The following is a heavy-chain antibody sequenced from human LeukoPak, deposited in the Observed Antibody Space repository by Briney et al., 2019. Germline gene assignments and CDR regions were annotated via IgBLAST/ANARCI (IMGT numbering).Heavy chain of an antibody. D-gene: IGHD4-17*01. Sequence: PGGSLRLSCAASGFTFSNYWMSWVRQAPGKGLEWVANIGQDGPEKYYVDSVKGRFTISRDNAKNSLYLQMNSLRAEDTAVYYCARESGSVTSEVDFDYWGQGTLVTVSS. V-gene: IGHV3-7*01. CDR2: IGQDGPEK. CDR3: ARESGSVTSEVDFDY. J-gene: IGHJ4*02. CDR1: GFTFSNYW.